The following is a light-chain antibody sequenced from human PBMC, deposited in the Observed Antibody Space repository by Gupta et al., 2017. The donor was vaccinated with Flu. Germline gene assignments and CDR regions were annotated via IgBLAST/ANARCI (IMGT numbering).Light chain of an antibody. CDR3: QQEDSYPLT. CDR1: QGISSY. V-gene: IGKV1-8*01. Sequence: AIRMTQSPSSFSASTGDRATITCRASQGISSYLAWYQQKPGKAPKLLIYAASTLQSGVPSRFSGSGSGTDFTLTISGLQSEDFATYYCQQEDSYPLTFGGGTKVEIK. CDR2: AAS. J-gene: IGKJ4*01.